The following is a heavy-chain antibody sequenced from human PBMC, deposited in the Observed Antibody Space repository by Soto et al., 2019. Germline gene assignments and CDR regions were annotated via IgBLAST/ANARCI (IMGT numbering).Heavy chain of an antibody. J-gene: IGHJ4*02. D-gene: IGHD3-10*01. CDR2: INAGNGNT. Sequence: QVQLVQSGAEVKKPGASVKVSCKASGYTFTSYAMHWVREAPGQRLEWMGWINAGNGNTKYSQKFQGRVTITRDTSVSTAYMELSSLRSEDTAVYYCARGSGLTYFDDWGQGTLVTVSS. CDR3: ARGSGLTYFDD. V-gene: IGHV1-3*01. CDR1: GYTFTSYA.